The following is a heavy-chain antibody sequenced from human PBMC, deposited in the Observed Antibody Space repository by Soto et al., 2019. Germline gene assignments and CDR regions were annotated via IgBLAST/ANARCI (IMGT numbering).Heavy chain of an antibody. CDR3: TKDRDCPRDQSHY. Sequence: EVQLLESGGGLVQPGGSRRLSCVASGLTFSNYAMSWVRQAPGKGLEWVSAISANGQGIYYADSVRGRFTISSDNSKNTIFLHMDSLRAEDTAVYCCTKDRDCPRDQSHYWGQGTLVTVAS. D-gene: IGHD2-21*02. V-gene: IGHV3-23*01. CDR2: ISANGQGI. J-gene: IGHJ4*02. CDR1: GLTFSNYA.